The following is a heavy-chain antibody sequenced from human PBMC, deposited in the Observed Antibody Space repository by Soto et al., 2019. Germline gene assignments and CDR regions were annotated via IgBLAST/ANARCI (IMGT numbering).Heavy chain of an antibody. CDR3: ARERQWEPLLY. J-gene: IGHJ4*02. V-gene: IGHV1-18*01. CDR2: ASAYNRNT. D-gene: IGHD1-26*01. CDR1: GYTFRNYG. Sequence: QVRLVQSGAEVKRPGASVRVSCEASGYTFRNYGITWVRQVPGQGLEWMGWASAYNRNTNYAQKFEDRVIMTTDTATGTAHMELRSLRYDDTALDFCARERQWEPLLYWGQGTLVTVSS.